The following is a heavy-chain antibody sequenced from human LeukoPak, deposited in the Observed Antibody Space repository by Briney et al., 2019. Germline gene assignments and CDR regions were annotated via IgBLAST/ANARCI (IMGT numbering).Heavy chain of an antibody. D-gene: IGHD5-18*01. CDR3: ASYVYSYGFFY. V-gene: IGHV4-34*01. CDR1: GGSFSGYY. J-gene: IGHJ4*02. CDR2: INHSGST. Sequence: PSGTLCLXCAAYGGSFSGYYWRWIRQPPGKGLEWVGEINHSGSTNYNPSLKSRGTISVDTSKNQFSLKLSSVTAADTAVYYCASYVYSYGFFYWGQGTLVTVSS.